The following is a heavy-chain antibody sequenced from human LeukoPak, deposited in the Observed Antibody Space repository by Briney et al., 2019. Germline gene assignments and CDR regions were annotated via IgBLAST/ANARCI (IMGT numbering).Heavy chain of an antibody. Sequence: SETLSLTCTVSGGSISSGDYYWSWIRQPPGKGLEWIGYIYYSRSTYYNPSLKSRVTISVDTSKNQFSLKLSSVTAADAAVYYCARTRSYSSRYFDYWGQGTLVTVSS. J-gene: IGHJ4*02. CDR3: ARTRSYSSRYFDY. CDR2: IYYSRST. CDR1: GGSISSGDYY. D-gene: IGHD1-26*01. V-gene: IGHV4-30-4*08.